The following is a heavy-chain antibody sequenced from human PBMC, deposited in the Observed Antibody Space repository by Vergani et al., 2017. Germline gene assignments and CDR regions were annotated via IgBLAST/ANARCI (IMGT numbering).Heavy chain of an antibody. Sequence: QVQLVQSGAEVKKPGASVKVSCKASGYTFTSYAMHWVRQAPGQRLEWMGWINAGNGNTKYSQKFQGRVTITRYTSESTAYMELSSLRSEDTAVYYCAGRDGYNPIFGYWGQGTLVTVSS. J-gene: IGHJ4*02. CDR1: GYTFTSYA. CDR3: AGRDGYNPIFGY. V-gene: IGHV1-3*01. CDR2: INAGNGNT. D-gene: IGHD5-24*01.